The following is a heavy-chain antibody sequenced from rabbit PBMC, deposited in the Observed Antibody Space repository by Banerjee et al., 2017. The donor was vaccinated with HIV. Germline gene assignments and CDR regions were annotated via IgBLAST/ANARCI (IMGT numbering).Heavy chain of an antibody. CDR1: GFSFSSHNY. CDR2: IYTSSPNT. J-gene: IGHJ3*01. D-gene: IGHD5-1*01. Sequence: QEQLVESGGGLVQPGGSLKLTCKASGFSFSSHNYMSWVRQAPGKGLEWIACIYTSSPNTWYASWATDRFTIAKSSSTTVIPQITSLTGADTTTYFFSRGDAYGSACCPLWGQGTLVTVS. CDR3: SRGDAYGSACCPL. V-gene: IGHV1S45*01.